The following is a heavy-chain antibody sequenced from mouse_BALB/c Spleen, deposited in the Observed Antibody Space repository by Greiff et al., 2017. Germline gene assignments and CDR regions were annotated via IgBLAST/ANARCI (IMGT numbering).Heavy chain of an antibody. D-gene: IGHD2-10*01. CDR1: GFSLTSYG. J-gene: IGHJ4*01. CDR3: AREREAYYGNHYYAMDY. Sequence: VQRVESGPGLVAPSQSLSITCTVSGFSLTSYGVHWVRQPPGKGLEWLGVIWAGGSTNYNSALMSRLSISKDNSKSQVFLKMNSLQTDDTAMYYCAREREAYYGNHYYAMDYWGQGTSVTVSS. CDR2: IWAGGST. V-gene: IGHV2-9*02.